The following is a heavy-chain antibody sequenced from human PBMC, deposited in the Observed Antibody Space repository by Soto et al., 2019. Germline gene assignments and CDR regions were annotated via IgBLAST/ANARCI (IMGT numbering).Heavy chain of an antibody. J-gene: IGHJ5*02. CDR1: GGSISGYY. Sequence: SETLSLTCTVSGGSISGYYWTWIRQPPGKGQEWNGYISDSGSTDYNPSLKSRVTKTVDTSKNQFSLRLSSVTAADTAIYYCASAYSSSWYSWFDPWGQGTLVTVSS. CDR3: ASAYSSSWYSWFDP. V-gene: IGHV4-59*08. D-gene: IGHD6-13*01. CDR2: ISDSGST.